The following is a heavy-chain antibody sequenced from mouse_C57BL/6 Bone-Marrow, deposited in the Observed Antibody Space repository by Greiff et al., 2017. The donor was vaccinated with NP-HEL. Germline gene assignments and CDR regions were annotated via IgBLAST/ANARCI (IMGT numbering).Heavy chain of an antibody. V-gene: IGHV5-16*01. CDR2: INYDGSST. D-gene: IGHD2-4*01. Sequence: EVKVVESEGGLVQPGSSMKLSCTASGFTFSDYYMAWVRQVPEKGLEWVANINYDGSSTYYLDSLKSRFIISRDNAKNILYLQMSSLKSEDTATYYGAREGGLRRRTYAMDYGGQGTSVTVSS. CDR1: GFTFSDYY. J-gene: IGHJ4*01. CDR3: AREGGLRRRTYAMDY.